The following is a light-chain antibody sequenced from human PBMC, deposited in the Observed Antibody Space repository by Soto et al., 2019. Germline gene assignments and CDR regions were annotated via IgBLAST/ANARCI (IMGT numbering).Light chain of an antibody. CDR3: QQYDSYYT. J-gene: IGKJ2*01. Sequence: DIQMTQSPSTLSASVGDRVTITCRASQSISNWLAWYQQKPGKAPTLLIYDVSRLESGVPSRFSGSGSGTEFTLTINSLQPDDFPTYYCQQYDSYYTFGQGTKVDIK. V-gene: IGKV1-5*01. CDR1: QSISNW. CDR2: DVS.